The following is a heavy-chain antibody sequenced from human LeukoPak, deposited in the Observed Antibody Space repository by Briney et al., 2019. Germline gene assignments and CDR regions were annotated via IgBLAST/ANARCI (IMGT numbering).Heavy chain of an antibody. CDR2: ISAYNGHT. CDR1: GYTFSSYV. CDR3: ARETSSNYYGSGSY. J-gene: IGHJ4*02. Sequence: GASVKVTCKASGYTFSSYVISWVRRVPGQGLEWLGWISAYNGHTNYAQKLQGRVTMTTDTSTSTAYMELRSLRSDDTAVYYCARETSSNYYGSGSYWGQGTLVTVSS. V-gene: IGHV1-18*01. D-gene: IGHD3-10*01.